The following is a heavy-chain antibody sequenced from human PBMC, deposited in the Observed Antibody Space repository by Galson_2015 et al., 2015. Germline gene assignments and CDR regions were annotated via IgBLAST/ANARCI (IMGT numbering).Heavy chain of an antibody. V-gene: IGHV3-15*01. J-gene: IGHJ6*03. Sequence: SLRLSCAASGFTFSNAWMSWVRQAPGKGLEWVGRIKSKTDGGTTDYAAPVKGRFTISRDDSKNTLYLQMNSLKTEDTAAYYCTRTEYTIFGVVRGYYYYMDVWGKGTSVTVSS. CDR2: IKSKTDGGTT. CDR1: GFTFSNAW. CDR3: TRTEYTIFGVVRGYYYYMDV. D-gene: IGHD3-3*01.